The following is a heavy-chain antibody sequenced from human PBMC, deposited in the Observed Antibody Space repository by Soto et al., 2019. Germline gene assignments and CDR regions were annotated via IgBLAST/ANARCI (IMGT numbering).Heavy chain of an antibody. J-gene: IGHJ4*02. Sequence: EVQLVESGGGLVQPGGSLRLSCAASGFTFSSYSMNWVRQAPGKGLEWVSYISSSSSTIYYADSVKGRFTISRDNAKNSLYLHMNSLRAEDTAVYYCARANYYGSPGDFDYWGKGTLVTVSS. CDR1: GFTFSSYS. CDR3: ARANYYGSPGDFDY. D-gene: IGHD3-10*01. V-gene: IGHV3-48*01. CDR2: ISSSSSTI.